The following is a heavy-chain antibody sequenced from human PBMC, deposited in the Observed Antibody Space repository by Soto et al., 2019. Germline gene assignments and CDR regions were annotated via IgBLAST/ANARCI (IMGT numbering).Heavy chain of an antibody. D-gene: IGHD6-13*01. V-gene: IGHV4-4*07. CDR3: ARDRGEYTSSWFWYFSH. J-gene: IGHJ2*01. Sequence: SETLSLTCSVSGASISSFNWNWVRQPAGKGPEWVGRLNIAGTINYNPSLKSRITMSMDTSKNQISLHLRSVTAADTAIYYCARDRGEYTSSWFWYFSHWGHGTLVTV. CDR1: GASISSFN. CDR2: LNIAGTI.